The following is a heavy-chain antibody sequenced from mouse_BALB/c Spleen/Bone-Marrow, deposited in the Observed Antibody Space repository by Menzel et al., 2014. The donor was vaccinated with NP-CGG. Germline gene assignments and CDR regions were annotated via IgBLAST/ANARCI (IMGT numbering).Heavy chain of an antibody. CDR3: ARVYGNYDAMDY. V-gene: IGHV1-4*01. Sequence: QVQLQQPGAELARPGASVKMSCRASGYTFTTYTMHWVKQRPGQGLEWIGYINPSSGYTYYNQKFKDKATLTADKSSSAAYLQLISLTSEDSAVYYCARVYGNYDAMDYWGQGTSVTVSS. CDR2: INPSSGYT. CDR1: GYTFTTYT. J-gene: IGHJ4*01. D-gene: IGHD2-1*01.